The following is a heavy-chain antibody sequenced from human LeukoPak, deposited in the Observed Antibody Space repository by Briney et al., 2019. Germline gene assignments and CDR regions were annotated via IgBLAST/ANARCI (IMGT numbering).Heavy chain of an antibody. CDR1: RFTFGDYA. J-gene: IGHJ4*02. Sequence: GGSLRLSCTASRFTFGDYAMNWVRQAPGKGLEWVGFIRSKAYGGTTEYAASVKGRFTISRDDSKSIAYLQMNSLKAEDTAVYYCTRYRGYFDYWGPGTLVTVSS. V-gene: IGHV3-49*04. D-gene: IGHD3-10*01. CDR3: TRYRGYFDY. CDR2: IRSKAYGGTT.